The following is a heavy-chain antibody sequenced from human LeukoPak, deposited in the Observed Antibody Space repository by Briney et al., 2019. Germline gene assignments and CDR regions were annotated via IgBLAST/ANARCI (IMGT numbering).Heavy chain of an antibody. Sequence: GGSLRLSCAASGFIFDDHGMHWVRQAPGKGLEWVAVISYDGSNKYYADSVKGRFTISRDNSKNTLYLQMNSLRAEDTAVYYCARGLWWSAQRGYFDYWGQGTLVTVSS. J-gene: IGHJ4*02. CDR2: ISYDGSNK. D-gene: IGHD2-21*01. V-gene: IGHV3-30*03. CDR1: GFIFDDHG. CDR3: ARGLWWSAQRGYFDY.